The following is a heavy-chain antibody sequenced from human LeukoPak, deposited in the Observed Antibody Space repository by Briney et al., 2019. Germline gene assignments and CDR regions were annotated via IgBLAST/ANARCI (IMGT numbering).Heavy chain of an antibody. Sequence: SETLSLTCTVSGGSISSYYWIWIRQPPGKGLEWIGYIYYSGSTNYNPSLKSRVTISVDTSKNQFSLKLSSVTAADTAVYYCARGVYCSSTSCYYYYFDYWGQGTLVTVSS. CDR2: IYYSGST. J-gene: IGHJ4*02. V-gene: IGHV4-59*01. D-gene: IGHD2-2*01. CDR3: ARGVYCSSTSCYYYYFDY. CDR1: GGSISSYY.